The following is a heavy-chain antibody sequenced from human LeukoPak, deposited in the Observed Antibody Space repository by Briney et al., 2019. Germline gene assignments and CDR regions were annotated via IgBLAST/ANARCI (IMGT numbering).Heavy chain of an antibody. Sequence: GASVKVSCKASGYTFTSYAITWVRQAPGQGLEWMGWISVYSGNTHYAQKVQGRVTMTTDTSTTTAYMELRSLRSDDTAVYYCARDYYDPSGYFYGSNYWGQGTLVTVSS. V-gene: IGHV1-18*01. CDR3: ARDYYDPSGYFYGSNY. J-gene: IGHJ4*02. CDR1: GYTFTSYA. D-gene: IGHD3-22*01. CDR2: ISVYSGNT.